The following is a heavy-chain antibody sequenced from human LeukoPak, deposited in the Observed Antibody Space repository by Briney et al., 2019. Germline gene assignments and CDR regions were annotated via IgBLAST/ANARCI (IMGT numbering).Heavy chain of an antibody. J-gene: IGHJ6*04. CDR1: GFTFSSYE. CDR2: ISSSGSTI. Sequence: GGSLRLSCAASGFTFSSYEMNWVRQAPGKGLEWVSYISSSGSTIYYADSVKGRFTISRDNAKNSLYLQMNSLRAEDTAVYYCARDRYVVVPAAMGPLNYYYYGRDVWGKGTTVTVS. D-gene: IGHD2-2*01. V-gene: IGHV3-48*03. CDR3: ARDRYVVVPAAMGPLNYYYYGRDV.